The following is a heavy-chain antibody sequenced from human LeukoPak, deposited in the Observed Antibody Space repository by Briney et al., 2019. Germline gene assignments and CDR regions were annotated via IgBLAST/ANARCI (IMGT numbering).Heavy chain of an antibody. CDR2: IIPIFGTA. Sequence: GASVKVSCKASGGTFTSYAISWVRQAPGQGLEWMGGIIPIFGTANYAQKFQGRVTITADESTSTANMKLSSLRSEDTAVYYCARDLAAPYFDYWGQGTLVTVSS. CDR3: ARDLAAPYFDY. CDR1: GGTFTSYA. V-gene: IGHV1-69*01. D-gene: IGHD2-15*01. J-gene: IGHJ4*02.